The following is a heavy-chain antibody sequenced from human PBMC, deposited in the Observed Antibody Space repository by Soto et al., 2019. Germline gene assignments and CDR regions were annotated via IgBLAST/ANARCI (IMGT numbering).Heavy chain of an antibody. J-gene: IGHJ5*02. CDR1: GGSISSGDYY. CDR3: ASFIAARRWFDP. CDR2: IYYSGST. D-gene: IGHD6-6*01. V-gene: IGHV4-30-4*01. Sequence: SETLSLTCTVSGGSISSGDYYWSWIRQPPGKGLEWIGYIYYSGSTYYNPSLKSRVTISVDTSKNQFSLKLSSVTAADTAVYYCASFIAARRWFDPWGQGTLVTVSS.